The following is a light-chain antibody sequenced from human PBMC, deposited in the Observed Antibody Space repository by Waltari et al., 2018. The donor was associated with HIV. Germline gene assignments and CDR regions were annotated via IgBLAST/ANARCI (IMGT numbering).Light chain of an antibody. V-gene: IGLV2-23*02. J-gene: IGLJ3*02. CDR2: DVS. CDR3: LTYVSKTSTWQ. CDR1: DIDIGNYNL. Sequence: QPALTQPASVSGNPGQSVSITCTGTDIDIGNYNLVSWFQQHPGKAPKLLIYDVSKRPSGVSSRFSGSKSGYFASLTISGLLTEDESSYYCLTYVSKTSTWQFGGGTYLTV.